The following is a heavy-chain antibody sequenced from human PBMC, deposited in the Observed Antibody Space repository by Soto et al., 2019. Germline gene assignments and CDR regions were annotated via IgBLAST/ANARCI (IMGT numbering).Heavy chain of an antibody. CDR1: GGSISSSSYY. V-gene: IGHV4-39*01. D-gene: IGHD2-15*01. J-gene: IGHJ4*02. CDR3: ARHWLVDAPFDY. CDR2: IYYSGST. Sequence: SETLSLTCTVSGGSISSSSYYWGWIRQPPGKGLEWIGSIYYSGSTYYNPSLKSRVTISVDTSKNQFSLKLSSVTAADTAVYYCARHWLVDAPFDYWGQGTLVTVSS.